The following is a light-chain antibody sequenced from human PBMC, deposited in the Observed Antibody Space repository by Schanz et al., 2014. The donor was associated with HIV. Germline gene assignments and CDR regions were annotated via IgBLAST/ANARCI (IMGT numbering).Light chain of an antibody. CDR1: SSNFRSNA. Sequence: QLVLTQPPSASGTPGQRVTISCSGSSSNFRSNAVNWYQQLPGTAPRLVIYNTFHRPSGVPDRFSGSQSGTSASLAISGLQSEDESDFFCATWDDSLERWVFGGGTKLTVL. V-gene: IGLV1-44*01. J-gene: IGLJ3*02. CDR3: ATWDDSLERWV. CDR2: NTF.